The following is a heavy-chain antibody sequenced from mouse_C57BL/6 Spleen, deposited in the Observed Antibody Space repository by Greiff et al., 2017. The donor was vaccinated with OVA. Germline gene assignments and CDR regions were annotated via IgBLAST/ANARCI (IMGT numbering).Heavy chain of an antibody. CDR3: ARNGNYEEDYAMDY. J-gene: IGHJ4*01. CDR1: GYTFTSYW. Sequence: QVQLQQPGAELVKPGASVKMSCKASGYTFTSYWITWVKQRPGQGLEWIGDIYPGSGSTNYNEKFKSKATLTVDTSSSTAYMQLSSLTSEDSAVYYCARNGNYEEDYAMDYWGQGTSVTVSS. CDR2: IYPGSGST. V-gene: IGHV1-55*01. D-gene: IGHD2-1*01.